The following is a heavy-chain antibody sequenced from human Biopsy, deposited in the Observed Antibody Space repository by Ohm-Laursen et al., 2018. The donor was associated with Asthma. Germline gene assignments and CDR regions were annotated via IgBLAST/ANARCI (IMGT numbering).Heavy chain of an antibody. V-gene: IGHV1-18*04. J-gene: IGHJ4*02. Sequence: SSVKVSCKASGYTCRSYGVSWVRQAPGQGLEWMGWISPFTGDTHFGQKFQGRVTMTTDTSTDTAYMELRSLRSDDTAVYYCARHPYNFGGFDYWGQGSLVLVSS. D-gene: IGHD5-24*01. CDR2: ISPFTGDT. CDR1: GYTCRSYG. CDR3: ARHPYNFGGFDY.